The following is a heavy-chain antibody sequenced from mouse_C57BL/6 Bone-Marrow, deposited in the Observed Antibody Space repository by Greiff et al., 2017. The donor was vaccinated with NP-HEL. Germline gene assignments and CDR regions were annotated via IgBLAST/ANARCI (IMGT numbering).Heavy chain of an antibody. Sequence: EVKLVESGGDLVKPGGSLKLSCAASGFTFSSYGMSWVRQTPDKRLEWVATISSGGSYTYYPDSVKGRFTISRDNAKNTLYLQMSSLKSEDTAMYYCARVRLGYAMYYWGQGTSVTVSA. CDR3: ARVRLGYAMYY. CDR1: GFTFSSYG. D-gene: IGHD2-14*01. J-gene: IGHJ4*01. V-gene: IGHV5-6*01. CDR2: ISSGGSYT.